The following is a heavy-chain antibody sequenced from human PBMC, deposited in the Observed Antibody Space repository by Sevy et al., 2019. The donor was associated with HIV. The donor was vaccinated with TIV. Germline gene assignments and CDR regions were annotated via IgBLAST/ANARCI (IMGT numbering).Heavy chain of an antibody. CDR3: AKDRVWELGDAFDI. Sequence: GGSLRLSCAASGFTFSSYAMSWVRQAPGKGLEWVSGLSGSGGSTNYADSVKGRFTISRVNSKNTLYLQMNSLRAEDTAVYYCAKDRVWELGDAFDIWGQGTMVTVSS. CDR2: LSGSGGST. J-gene: IGHJ3*02. CDR1: GFTFSSYA. D-gene: IGHD3-10*01. V-gene: IGHV3-23*01.